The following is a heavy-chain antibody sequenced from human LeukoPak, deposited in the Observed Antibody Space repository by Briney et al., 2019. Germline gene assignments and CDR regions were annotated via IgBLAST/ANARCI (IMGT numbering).Heavy chain of an antibody. CDR2: ISDSGGTT. CDR3: ARDIRGSGNYGWFDP. D-gene: IGHD3-10*01. Sequence: GGSLRLSCVASGFTFSSYAMSWVRQAPGKGLEWVASISDSGGTTYSLDSVRGRFTISRDNSKNTLYLQMNSLRAEDTAIYSCARDIRGSGNYGWFDPWGQGTLVTVSS. V-gene: IGHV3-23*01. J-gene: IGHJ5*02. CDR1: GFTFSSYA.